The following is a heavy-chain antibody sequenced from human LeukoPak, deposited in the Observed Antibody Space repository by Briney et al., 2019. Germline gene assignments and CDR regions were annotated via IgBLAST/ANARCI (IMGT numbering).Heavy chain of an antibody. J-gene: IGHJ5*02. CDR1: GFTFSSYA. D-gene: IGHD3-22*01. CDR3: AKNPHYYDSSGYYYLSWFDP. V-gene: IGHV3-23*01. Sequence: GGSLRLSXAASGFTFSSYAMSWVRQAPGKGLEWVSAISGSGGSTYYADSVKGRFTISRDNSKNTLYLQMNSLRAEDTAVYYCAKNPHYYDSSGYYYLSWFDPWGQGTLVTVSS. CDR2: ISGSGGST.